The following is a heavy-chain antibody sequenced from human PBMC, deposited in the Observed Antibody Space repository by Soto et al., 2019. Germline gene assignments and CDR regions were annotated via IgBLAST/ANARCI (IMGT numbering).Heavy chain of an antibody. CDR3: ARSLGITGTFYYYGMDV. CDR1: GFSLSNARMG. D-gene: IGHD1-20*01. CDR2: IFSNDEK. J-gene: IGHJ6*02. V-gene: IGHV2-26*01. Sequence: SGPALVNPTETLTLTCTFSGFSLSNARMGVSWIRQPPGKALEWLAHIFSNDEKSYSTSLKSRLTISKDTSKSQVVLTMTNMDPVDTATYYCARSLGITGTFYYYGMDVWGQGTTVTVSS.